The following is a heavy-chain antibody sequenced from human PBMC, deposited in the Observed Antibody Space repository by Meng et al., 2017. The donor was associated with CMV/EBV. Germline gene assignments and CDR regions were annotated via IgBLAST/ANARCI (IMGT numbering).Heavy chain of an antibody. Sequence: GESLKISCAASGFTFSDYYMSWIRQAPGKGLERVSYISSSGSTIYYADSVKGRFTISRDNAKNSLYLQMNSLRAEDTAVYYCARSQRDYFDYWGQGTLVTVSS. V-gene: IGHV3-11*01. CDR3: ARSQRDYFDY. CDR2: ISSSGSTI. CDR1: GFTFSDYY. J-gene: IGHJ4*02.